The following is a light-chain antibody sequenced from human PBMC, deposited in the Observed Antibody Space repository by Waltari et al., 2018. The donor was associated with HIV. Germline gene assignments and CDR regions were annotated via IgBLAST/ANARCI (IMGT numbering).Light chain of an antibody. CDR1: QGIRQY. Sequence: DLEMTQSPSSLAASLGDTVTLTCRASQGIRQYLAWSQLRPGERPNVLVYGATVLQPGVPSRFSASGSGTEFSLTISNLRPEDVGSYYCQTYNGAPFAFGGGTKVEVK. CDR3: QTYNGAPFA. CDR2: GAT. J-gene: IGKJ4*01. V-gene: IGKV1-27*01.